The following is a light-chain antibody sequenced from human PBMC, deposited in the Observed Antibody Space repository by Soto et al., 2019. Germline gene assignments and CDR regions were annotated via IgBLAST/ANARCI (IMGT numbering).Light chain of an antibody. V-gene: IGLV2-14*01. J-gene: IGLJ1*01. CDR2: EVS. Sequence: QSALTQPASVSGSPGQSITISCTGTSSDVGAYKYVSWYQQRPGKAPKVMIYEVSNRPSGVSNRFSGSKSGNTASLTISGLQAEDEADYFCSSYSSSSTLFVFGTGTKVTVL. CDR1: SSDVGAYKY. CDR3: SSYSSSSTLFV.